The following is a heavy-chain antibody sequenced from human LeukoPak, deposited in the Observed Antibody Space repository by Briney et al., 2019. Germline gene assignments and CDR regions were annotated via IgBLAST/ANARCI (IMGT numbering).Heavy chain of an antibody. V-gene: IGHV3-53*01. CDR1: GFTFSSYW. CDR2: IYSGGST. D-gene: IGHD6-19*01. Sequence: GGSLRLSCAASGFTFSSYWMSWVRQAPGKGLEWVSVIYSGGSTYYADSVKGRFTISRDNSKNTLYLQMNSLRAEDTAVYYCASSGWYSGPVDYWGQGTLVTVSS. CDR3: ASSGWYSGPVDY. J-gene: IGHJ4*02.